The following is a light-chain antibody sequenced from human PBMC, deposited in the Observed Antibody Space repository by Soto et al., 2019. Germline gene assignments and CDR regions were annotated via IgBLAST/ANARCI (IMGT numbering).Light chain of an antibody. V-gene: IGKV3-11*01. CDR2: DAS. Sequence: EIVLTQSPATLSLSLGETATLSCRASQSVSDWLAWYQQIPGQAPSLLIYDASNMPTGIPARFSGSGSGTDFTLTVRSLEPEDFAIYYCQQRSSWPITFGPGTKVDIK. J-gene: IGKJ3*01. CDR3: QQRSSWPIT. CDR1: QSVSDW.